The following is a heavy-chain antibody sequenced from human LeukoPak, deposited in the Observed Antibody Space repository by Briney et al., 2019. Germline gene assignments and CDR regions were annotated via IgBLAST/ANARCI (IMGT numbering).Heavy chain of an antibody. V-gene: IGHV1-18*01. CDR2: ISAYNGNT. CDR3: ARTIAAADNDAFDI. CDR1: GYTFTSYG. J-gene: IGHJ3*02. D-gene: IGHD6-13*01. Sequence: ASVKVSCKASGYTFTSYGISWVRQAPGQGLEWMGWISAYNGNTNYAQKFQGRVTITTDESTSTAYMELSSLRSEDTAVYYCARTIAAADNDAFDIWGQGTMVTVSS.